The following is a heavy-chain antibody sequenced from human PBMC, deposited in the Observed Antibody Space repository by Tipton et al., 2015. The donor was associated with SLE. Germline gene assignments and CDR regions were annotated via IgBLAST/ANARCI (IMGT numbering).Heavy chain of an antibody. J-gene: IGHJ1*01. V-gene: IGHV4-61*02. CDR2: MYTSGSA. D-gene: IGHD1-14*01. CDR1: GGSISSGNYY. CDR3: ARSPGTGYFQH. Sequence: TLSLTCTVSGGSISSGNYYWSWIRQPAGKGLEWIGRMYTSGSAKYSPSLKSRVTISVDTSKDQFSLKMSSVTAADTAVYYCARSPGTGYFQHWGQGTLVTVFS.